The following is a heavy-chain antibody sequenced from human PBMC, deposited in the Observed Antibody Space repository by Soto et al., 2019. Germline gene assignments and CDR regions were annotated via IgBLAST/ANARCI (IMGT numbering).Heavy chain of an antibody. CDR1: GYTFTGYY. CDR3: ARDPVYGWNYDQRAPGLFFDY. D-gene: IGHD1-7*01. Sequence: SVKVSCKASGYTFTGYYMHWVRQAPVQGLEWMGWINPNSGGTNYAQKFQGRVTMTRDTSISTAYMELSRLRSEDTAVYYCARDPVYGWNYDQRAPGLFFDYWGQGTLVTVSS. V-gene: IGHV1-2*02. J-gene: IGHJ4*02. CDR2: INPNSGGT.